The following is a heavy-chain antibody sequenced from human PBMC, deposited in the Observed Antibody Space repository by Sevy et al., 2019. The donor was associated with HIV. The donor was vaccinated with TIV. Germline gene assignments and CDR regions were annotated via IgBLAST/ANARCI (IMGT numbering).Heavy chain of an antibody. V-gene: IGHV3-21*01. CDR3: ARDEDSWDAFDI. CDR2: ISSSSSYI. J-gene: IGHJ3*02. Sequence: GGSLRLSCAAFGFTFSSHSMNWVRQAPGKGLEWVSSISSSSSYIYYADSVKGRFTISRDNAKNSLYLQMNSLRAEDTAVYYCARDEDSWDAFDIWGQGTMVTVSS. CDR1: GFTFSSHS. D-gene: IGHD6-6*01.